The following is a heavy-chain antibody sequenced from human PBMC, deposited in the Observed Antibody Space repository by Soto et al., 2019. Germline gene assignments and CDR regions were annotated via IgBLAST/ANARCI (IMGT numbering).Heavy chain of an antibody. Sequence: QVQLVQSGAEVRKPGSSVKVSCKTSGGLISKYSFNWVRQAPGQGLEWMGGVFPISGSTDYAQKFQGRLTITADRSTSTVYMELSRLRSDDTANYYCATIRVRGGPLRFEDGGQGMLISVSS. V-gene: IGHV1-69*06. J-gene: IGHJ4*01. CDR3: ATIRVRGGPLRFED. CDR1: GGLISKYS. D-gene: IGHD5-12*01. CDR2: VFPISGST.